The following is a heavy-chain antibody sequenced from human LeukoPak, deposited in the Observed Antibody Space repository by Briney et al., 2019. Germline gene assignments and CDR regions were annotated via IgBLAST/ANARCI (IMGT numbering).Heavy chain of an antibody. CDR3: ARSYYDSSGYHREAFDI. V-gene: IGHV1-46*01. CDR1: GYTFTSYY. CDR2: INPSGGST. D-gene: IGHD3-22*01. J-gene: IGHJ3*02. Sequence: ASVKVSCKASGYTFTSYYMHWVRHAPGQGLEWMGIINPSGGSTSYAQKFQGRVTMTRDTSTSTVYMELSGLRSEDTAVYYCARSYYDSSGYHREAFDIWGQGTMVAVSS.